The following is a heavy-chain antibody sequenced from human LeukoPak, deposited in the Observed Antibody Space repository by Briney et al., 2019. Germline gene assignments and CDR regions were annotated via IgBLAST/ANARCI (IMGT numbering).Heavy chain of an antibody. CDR2: ISGSGDTT. CDR3: AKDRVVATGIGEFDY. J-gene: IGHJ4*02. V-gene: IGHV3-23*01. Sequence: PGGSLRLSCAGSGFTVSRYAMSWVRQAPGKGLEWVSAISGSGDTTYYADSVKGRFTISGDSSRNTLYLHMNSLRAEDTAVYYCAKDRVVATGIGEFDYWGQGTLVTVSS. CDR1: GFTVSRYA. D-gene: IGHD6-13*01.